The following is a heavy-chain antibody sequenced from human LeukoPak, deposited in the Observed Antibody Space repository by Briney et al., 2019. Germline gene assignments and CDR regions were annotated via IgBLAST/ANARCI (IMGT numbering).Heavy chain of an antibody. Sequence: GGSLRLSCAASGFTFNTFAMTWVRQAPGKGLEWVSAISDSGGSTYYADSVKGRFTISRDNSKNTLYLQMKSLRADDTAVYYCAKDRGYWGQGTLVIVSS. J-gene: IGHJ4*02. CDR3: AKDRGY. CDR2: ISDSGGST. CDR1: GFTFNTFA. V-gene: IGHV3-23*01.